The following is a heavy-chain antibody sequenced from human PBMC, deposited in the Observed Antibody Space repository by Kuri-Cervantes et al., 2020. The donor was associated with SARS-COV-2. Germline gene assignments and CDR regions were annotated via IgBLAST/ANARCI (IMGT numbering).Heavy chain of an antibody. V-gene: IGHV3-23*01. J-gene: IGHJ4*02. D-gene: IGHD3-10*01. Sequence: GESLKISCAPSGFTFSTYAMNWVRQGPRKGLEWVSGISGSGATTYYADSVKGRFTISRDNSKNTLYLQMDSLRADDTAVYYCVKDYYGSGINWIFDSWGQGALVTVSS. CDR3: VKDYYGSGINWIFDS. CDR1: GFTFSTYA. CDR2: ISGSGATT.